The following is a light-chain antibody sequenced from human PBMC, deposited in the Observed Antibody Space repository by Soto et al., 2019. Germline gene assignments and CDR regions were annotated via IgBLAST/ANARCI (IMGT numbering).Light chain of an antibody. Sequence: EIVLTQSPATLSLSPGERATLSCRASQSVSSYLAWYQQKPGQAPRLLIYAASSRATGIPDRFSGSGSGTDFTLTISRLEPEDFAVYYCQLYGGSHMFSFGQGTKVDIK. CDR1: QSVSSY. CDR3: QLYGGSHMFS. V-gene: IGKV3-20*01. CDR2: AAS. J-gene: IGKJ2*01.